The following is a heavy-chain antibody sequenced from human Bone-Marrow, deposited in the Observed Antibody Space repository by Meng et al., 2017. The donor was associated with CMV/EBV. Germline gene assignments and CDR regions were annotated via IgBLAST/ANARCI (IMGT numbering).Heavy chain of an antibody. CDR1: GFTFSSYA. Sequence: GESLKISCAASGFTFSSYAMHWVRQAPGKGLGWVAVISYDGSNKYYADSVKGRFTISRDNSKNTLYLQMNSLRAEDTAVYYCAREIVGATRWFDPWGQGTLVTVSS. J-gene: IGHJ5*02. V-gene: IGHV3-30*04. CDR3: AREIVGATRWFDP. CDR2: ISYDGSNK. D-gene: IGHD1-26*01.